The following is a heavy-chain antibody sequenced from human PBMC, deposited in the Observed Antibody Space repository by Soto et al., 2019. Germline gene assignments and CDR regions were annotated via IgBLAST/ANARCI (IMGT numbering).Heavy chain of an antibody. CDR2: ISAYNGNT. Sequence: SAKPPSKAPRYTFTSSSSCWPRQAPGQGLEWMGWISAYNGNTNYAQKLQGRVTMTTDTSTSTAYMELRSLRSDDTAVDYCARGVRGGVFEYRGQGTLVTGSS. V-gene: IGHV1-18*04. D-gene: IGHD2-8*01. CDR1: RYTFTSSS. CDR3: ARGVRGGVFEY. J-gene: IGHJ4*02.